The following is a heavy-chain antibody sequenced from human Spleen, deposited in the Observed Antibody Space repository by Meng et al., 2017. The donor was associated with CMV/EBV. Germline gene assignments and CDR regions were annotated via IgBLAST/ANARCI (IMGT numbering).Heavy chain of an antibody. CDR1: GSLSSGDYY. D-gene: IGHD3-3*01. Sequence: GSLSSGDYYWGWIRQPPGKGLEWIGYIYYSGSTYYNPSLRSRVTMSVDTSKNQFSLRLSSLTAADTAVYFCARSRYYDFWSGYPFDPWGQGTLVTVSS. J-gene: IGHJ5*02. V-gene: IGHV4-30-4*08. CDR3: ARSRYYDFWSGYPFDP. CDR2: IYYSGST.